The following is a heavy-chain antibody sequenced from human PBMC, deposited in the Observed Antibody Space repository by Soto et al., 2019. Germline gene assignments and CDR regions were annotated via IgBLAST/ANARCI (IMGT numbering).Heavy chain of an antibody. Sequence: ASVKVSCKASGYTFTGYYMHWVRQAPGQGLEWMGWINPNSGGTNYAQKLQGRVTMTTDTSTSTAYMELRSLRSDDTAVYYCARDSAAVAGTGYWGQGTLVTVSS. J-gene: IGHJ4*02. CDR1: GYTFTGYY. CDR2: INPNSGGT. CDR3: ARDSAAVAGTGY. D-gene: IGHD6-19*01. V-gene: IGHV1-2*02.